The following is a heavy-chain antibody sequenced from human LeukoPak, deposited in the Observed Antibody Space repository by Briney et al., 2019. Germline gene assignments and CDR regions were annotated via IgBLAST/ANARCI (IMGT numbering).Heavy chain of an antibody. CDR2: IKQDGSEK. CDR1: GFTFSSYW. Sequence: GGSLRLSCAASGFTFSSYWMSWVHQAPGKGLEWVANIKQDGSEKYYVDSVKGRFTISRDNAKNSLYLQMNSLRAEDTAVYYCARMAYSSSWYYYMDVWGKGTTVTVSS. CDR3: ARMAYSSSWYYYMDV. V-gene: IGHV3-7*01. J-gene: IGHJ6*03. D-gene: IGHD6-13*01.